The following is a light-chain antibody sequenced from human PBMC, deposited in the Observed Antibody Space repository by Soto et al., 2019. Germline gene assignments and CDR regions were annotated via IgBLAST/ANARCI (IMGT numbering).Light chain of an antibody. CDR3: QQTYSTWT. CDR2: TTS. V-gene: IGKV1-39*01. Sequence: IQRTQCPSALASSVGDRVTITRRASQSTNRYSNWYQQKPGKAPKLLIYTTSSLQSGVQSRFSGRGSGKDFTLTISSLHPEDFATSYCQQTYSTWTFGQGTKV. J-gene: IGKJ1*01. CDR1: QSTNRY.